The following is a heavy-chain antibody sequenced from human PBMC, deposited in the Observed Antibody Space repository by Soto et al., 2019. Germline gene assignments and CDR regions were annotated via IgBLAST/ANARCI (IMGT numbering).Heavy chain of an antibody. Sequence: QVQLVASGGGVVQPGRSLRLSCAASGFTFSSYGMHWVRQATGKGLEWVAVIWYDGSNKYYAESVKGRFTISRDNSKNTLYLQMNSLRAEDTAVYYCARDSHVGSGWQLTADYWGQGTLVTVSS. CDR3: ARDSHVGSGWQLTADY. V-gene: IGHV3-33*01. CDR1: GFTFSSYG. D-gene: IGHD6-19*01. J-gene: IGHJ4*02. CDR2: IWYDGSNK.